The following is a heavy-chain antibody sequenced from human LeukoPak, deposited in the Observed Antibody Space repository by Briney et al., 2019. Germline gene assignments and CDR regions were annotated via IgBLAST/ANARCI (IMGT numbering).Heavy chain of an antibody. Sequence: GGSLRLSCAASGFTFSSYAMSWVRQAPGKGLEWVSAISGSGGSTYYADSVKGRFTISRDNSKNTLYLQMNSLRAEDTAVYYCAGDLKSGSKARNYFDYWGQGTLVTVSS. J-gene: IGHJ4*02. V-gene: IGHV3-23*01. CDR2: ISGSGGST. D-gene: IGHD3-3*01. CDR3: AGDLKSGSKARNYFDY. CDR1: GFTFSSYA.